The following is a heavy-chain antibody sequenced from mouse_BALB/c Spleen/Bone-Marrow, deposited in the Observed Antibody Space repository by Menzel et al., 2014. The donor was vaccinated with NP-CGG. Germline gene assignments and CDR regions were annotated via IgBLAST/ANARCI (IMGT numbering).Heavy chain of an antibody. D-gene: IGHD1-2*01. J-gene: IGHJ2*01. Sequence: EVQGVESGGGLVQPGGSLRLSCEASGFTFTDFYMNWVRQPPGKALEWLGFIRNKANGYTTEYSASVKGRFTISRDNSQRIIYLQMNARRAEDSASYYCARDVGRLLFDYWGQGTTLTVSS. CDR2: IRNKANGYTT. CDR1: GFTFTDFY. V-gene: IGHV7-3*02. CDR3: ARDVGRLLFDY.